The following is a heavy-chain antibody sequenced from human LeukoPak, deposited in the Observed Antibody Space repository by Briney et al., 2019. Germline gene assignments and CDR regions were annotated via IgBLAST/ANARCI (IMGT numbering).Heavy chain of an antibody. V-gene: IGHV4-39*07. CDR1: GGSISSSSYY. J-gene: IGHJ4*02. CDR2: IYYSGST. Sequence: PSETLSLTCTVSGGSISSSSYYWGWIRQPPGKGLEWIGSIYYSGSTYYNPSLKSRVTISVDTSKNQFSLKLSSVTAADTAVYYCARALGGTLYWGQGTLVTVSS. D-gene: IGHD1-26*01. CDR3: ARALGGTLY.